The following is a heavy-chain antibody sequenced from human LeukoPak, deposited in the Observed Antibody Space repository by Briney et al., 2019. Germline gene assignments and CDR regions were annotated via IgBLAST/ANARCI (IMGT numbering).Heavy chain of an antibody. D-gene: IGHD6-19*01. CDR3: ARELIAVAVDY. J-gene: IGHJ4*02. CDR1: GFTFSSYW. Sequence: PGGSLRLSCAASGFTFSSYWMHWVRHAPGKGLVWVSRINSDGSSTSYADSVKGRFTIPRDNAKNTLYLQMNSLRAEDTAVYYCARELIAVAVDYWGQGTLVTVSS. V-gene: IGHV3-74*01. CDR2: INSDGSST.